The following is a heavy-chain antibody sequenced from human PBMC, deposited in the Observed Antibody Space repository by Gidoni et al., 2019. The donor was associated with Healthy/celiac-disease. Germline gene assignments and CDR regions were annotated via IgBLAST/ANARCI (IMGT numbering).Heavy chain of an antibody. CDR2: INPNSGGT. V-gene: IGHV1-2*02. D-gene: IGHD4-17*01. Sequence: APGQGLEWMGWINPNSGGTNYAQKFQGRVTMTRDTSISTAHMELRRLRSADTAVYYCTRGARRTTDYWGQGTLVTVSS. CDR3: TRGARRTTDY. J-gene: IGHJ4*02.